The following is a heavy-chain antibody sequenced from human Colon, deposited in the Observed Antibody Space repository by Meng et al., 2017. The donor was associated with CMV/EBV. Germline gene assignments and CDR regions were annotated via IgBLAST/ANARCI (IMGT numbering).Heavy chain of an antibody. J-gene: IGHJ6*02. CDR3: ARDPSLITISGVVTYGMDV. CDR2: ISSGGQTI. D-gene: IGHD3-3*01. CDR1: GFNFRSFE. Sequence: GESPKISCSASGFNFRSFEMNWVRQAPGKGLEWVAYISSGGQTIHYADSVKGRFTISRDNTNNSLYLHMTSLRADDTAVYYCARDPSLITISGVVTYGMDVWGPGTTVTVSS. V-gene: IGHV3-48*03.